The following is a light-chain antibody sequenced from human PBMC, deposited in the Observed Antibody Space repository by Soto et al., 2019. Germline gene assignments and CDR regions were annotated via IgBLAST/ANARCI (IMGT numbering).Light chain of an antibody. CDR3: HTYYSGSLHT. Sequence: IQMTQSPSTLSASAGDRITITCRASEIGRRRLAWGQQKPGKAPKLHIYDASSLESGVPSRFRGRRSRTRFTLNITSLQPYDCANYYSHTYYSGSLHTVGQGTKLEI. V-gene: IGKV1-5*01. J-gene: IGKJ2*01. CDR1: EIGRRR. CDR2: DAS.